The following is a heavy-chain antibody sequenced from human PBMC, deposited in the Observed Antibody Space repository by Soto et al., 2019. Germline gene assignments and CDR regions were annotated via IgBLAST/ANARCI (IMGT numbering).Heavy chain of an antibody. Sequence: SVKVSCKASGGTFSSYAISWVRQAPGQGLEWMGGIIPIFGTANYAKKFQGRVTITADESTSTAYMELSSLRSEDTAVYYCARDLGDSSIWYPFYXWGQGTLFTVSX. J-gene: IGHJ4*02. CDR3: ARDLGDSSIWYPFYX. CDR1: GGTFSSYA. D-gene: IGHD6-13*01. CDR2: IIPIFGTA. V-gene: IGHV1-69*01.